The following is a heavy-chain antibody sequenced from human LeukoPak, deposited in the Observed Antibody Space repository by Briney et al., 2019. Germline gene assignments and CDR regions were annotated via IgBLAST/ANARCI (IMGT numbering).Heavy chain of an antibody. CDR2: IIPIFDTP. J-gene: IGHJ3*02. CDR1: GYTFTNFD. CDR3: ASRASIFGVPQAFDI. Sequence: ASVKVSCKASGYTFTNFDINWVRQAPGQGLEWMGGIIPIFDTPNYAQEFQGRVTVTTDASTSTAYMELSSLRSEDTAMYYCASRASIFGVPQAFDIWGQGTMVTVSS. D-gene: IGHD3-3*01. V-gene: IGHV1-69*05.